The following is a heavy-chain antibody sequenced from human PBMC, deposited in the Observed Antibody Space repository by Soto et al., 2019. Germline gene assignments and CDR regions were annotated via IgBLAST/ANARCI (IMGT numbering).Heavy chain of an antibody. Sequence: ASVKVSCKASGYTFTSYGISWVRQAPGQGLEWMGWISAYNGNTNYAQKLQGRVTMTTDTSTSTAYMELRSLRSDETAVYYCARDDFYYDFWSGYYTAYYYYYGMDVWGQGTTVTVSS. CDR3: ARDDFYYDFWSGYYTAYYYYYGMDV. V-gene: IGHV1-18*01. CDR2: ISAYNGNT. CDR1: GYTFTSYG. D-gene: IGHD3-3*01. J-gene: IGHJ6*02.